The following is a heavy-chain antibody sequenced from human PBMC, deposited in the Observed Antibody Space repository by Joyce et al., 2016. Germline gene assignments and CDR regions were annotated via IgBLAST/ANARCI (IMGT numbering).Heavy chain of an antibody. CDR2: LSYNGNT. CDR1: GGSISGNH. D-gene: IGHD3-10*01. CDR3: ARVGFGDFVGWYFDY. Sequence: QVQLQESGPGLVKPSETVSLTCSVSGGSISGNHWSWIRQSPGKGLEWIAHLSYNGNTHYDPSLKSRGSISLDTSKSQFSLKLNSVTAADTAVYYCARVGFGDFVGWYFDYWGQGTLVIVSS. J-gene: IGHJ4*02. V-gene: IGHV4-59*01.